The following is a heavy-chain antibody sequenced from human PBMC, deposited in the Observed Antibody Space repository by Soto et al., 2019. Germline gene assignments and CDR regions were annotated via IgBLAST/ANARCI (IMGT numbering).Heavy chain of an antibody. CDR3: ARYGTRGDW. D-gene: IGHD3-10*01. CDR1: GVNFRMYE. Sequence: PXGSLKLSCQASGVNFRMYEMHWVRKAPGKGLEWVSYISSSGLTTYYADFAEGRFTISRDNAKDSLYLHLNSLRVGDKAVYYCARYGTRGDWWGLGTQVTVYS. CDR2: ISSSGLTT. J-gene: IGHJ5*01. V-gene: IGHV3-48*03.